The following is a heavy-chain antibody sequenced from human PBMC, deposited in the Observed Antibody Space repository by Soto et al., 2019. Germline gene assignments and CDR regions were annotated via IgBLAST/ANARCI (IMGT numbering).Heavy chain of an antibody. CDR3: AHKDPMTGFRDY. J-gene: IGHJ4*02. Sequence: QITLKESGPTLVKPTQTLTLTCTFSGFSLSTSGVGVSWIRQPPGKALEWLALIYWDDDKRYSPSLKSRLTITKDTSKNKVVVTMSNMDSVDTATYYCAHKDPMTGFRDYWGQGTLVTVSS. D-gene: IGHD3-9*01. V-gene: IGHV2-5*02. CDR2: IYWDDDK. CDR1: GFSLSTSGVG.